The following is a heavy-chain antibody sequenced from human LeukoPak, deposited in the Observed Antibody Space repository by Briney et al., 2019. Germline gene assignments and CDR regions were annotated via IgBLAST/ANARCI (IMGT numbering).Heavy chain of an antibody. V-gene: IGHV3-30*02. J-gene: IGHJ6*03. CDR2: LRLDGSHE. D-gene: IGHD5-24*01. Sequence: GGSLRLSCAASGFIFKNYGMHWVRQAPGKGLEWVASLRLDGSHEYYADSVRGRFTISRDNSKNMLYLQMNNLRAEDTAVYYCATRRNYYYMDVWGKGTTVTVSS. CDR3: ATRRNYYYMDV. CDR1: GFIFKNYG.